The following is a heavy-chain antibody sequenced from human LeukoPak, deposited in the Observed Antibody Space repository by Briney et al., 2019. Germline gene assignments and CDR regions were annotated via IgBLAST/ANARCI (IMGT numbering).Heavy chain of an antibody. CDR3: ARDARWLQTSHFDY. CDR2: IIPILGIA. D-gene: IGHD5-24*01. V-gene: IGHV1-69*04. Sequence: SVKVSCKASGGTFSSYAISWVRQAPGQGLEWMGRIIPILGIANYAQKFQGRVTITADKSTSTAYMELSSLRSEDTAVYYCARDARWLQTSHFDYWGQGTLVTVSS. CDR1: GGTFSSYA. J-gene: IGHJ4*02.